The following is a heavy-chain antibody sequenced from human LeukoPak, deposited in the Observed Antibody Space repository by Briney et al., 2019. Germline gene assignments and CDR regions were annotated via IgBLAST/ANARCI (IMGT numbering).Heavy chain of an antibody. V-gene: IGHV3-15*01. J-gene: IGHJ6*03. CDR3: TTKSTTKADYDYAWGSRYYYYYMDV. CDR1: GFTFSNAW. CDR2: IKSKTDGGTT. Sequence: GGSLRLSCAASGFTFSNAWMSWVRQAPGKGLEWVGRIKSKTDGGTTDYAAPVKGRFTISRDDSKNTLYLQMNSLKTEDTAVYYCTTKSTTKADYDYAWGSRYYYYYMDVWGKGTTVTVSS. D-gene: IGHD3-16*01.